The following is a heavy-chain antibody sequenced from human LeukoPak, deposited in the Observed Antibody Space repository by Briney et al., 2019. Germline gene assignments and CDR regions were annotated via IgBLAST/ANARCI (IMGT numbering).Heavy chain of an antibody. D-gene: IGHD3-22*01. J-gene: IGHJ4*02. CDR3: AKRGVVTRVILVGFHKQAYYFDS. CDR1: GITLSSYG. Sequence: GGSLRLSCAVTGITLSSYGMSRVRQAPGKGLEWVAGISDSGGSTNYADSVKGRFTISRDNPKNTLYLQMNSLRAEDTAVYFCAKRGVVTRVILVGFHKQAYYFDSWGQGALVTVSS. V-gene: IGHV3-23*01. CDR2: ISDSGGST.